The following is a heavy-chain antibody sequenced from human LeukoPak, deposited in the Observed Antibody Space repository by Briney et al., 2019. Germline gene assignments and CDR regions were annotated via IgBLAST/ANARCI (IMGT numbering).Heavy chain of an antibody. CDR2: IYYSGST. CDR1: GGSISSGGYY. V-gene: IGHV4-31*03. CDR3: ARILGIGVKSYYYYMDV. Sequence: SQTLSLTCTVSGGSISSGGYYWSWIRQHPGKGLEWIGYIYYSGSTYYNPSLKSRVTISVDTSKNQFSLKLSSVTAADTTVYYCARILGIGVKSYYYYMDVWGKGTTVTVSS. D-gene: IGHD3-22*01. J-gene: IGHJ6*03.